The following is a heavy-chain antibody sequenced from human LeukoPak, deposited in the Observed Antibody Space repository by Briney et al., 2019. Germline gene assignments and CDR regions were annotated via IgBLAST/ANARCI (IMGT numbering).Heavy chain of an antibody. J-gene: IGHJ4*02. Sequence: SEALSLTCAVYGGSFSGYYWSWIRQPPGKGLEWIGEINHSGSTNYNPSLKSRVTISVDTSKNQFSLKLSSVTAADTAVYYCASRGYYYDSSGEFIFDYWGQGTLVTVSS. V-gene: IGHV4-34*01. D-gene: IGHD3-22*01. CDR2: INHSGST. CDR1: GGSFSGYY. CDR3: ASRGYYYDSSGEFIFDY.